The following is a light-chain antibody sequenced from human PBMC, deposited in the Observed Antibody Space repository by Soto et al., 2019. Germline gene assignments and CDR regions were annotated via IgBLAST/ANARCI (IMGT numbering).Light chain of an antibody. CDR2: AAS. CDR3: QPGDSFPIP. Sequence: DIQMTQSPSSVSASVGDRVTITCRASQSISSWLAWYLQKPGTVPKLLIYAASSLQSGVPSRFSGSGAGTEFTLTITSLQPEDFGTDYCQPGDSFPIPVGQGTRLELK. CDR1: QSISSW. V-gene: IGKV1-12*01. J-gene: IGKJ5*01.